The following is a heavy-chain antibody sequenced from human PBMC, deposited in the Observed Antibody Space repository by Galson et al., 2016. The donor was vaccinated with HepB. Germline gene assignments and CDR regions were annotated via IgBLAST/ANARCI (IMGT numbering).Heavy chain of an antibody. CDR3: ARDRAGPGDILEV. Sequence: SLRLSCAVSGFTFSSYAFNWVRQAPGKGLEWVGIISYDGSRQYHGDSVKGQFTISRDDSKNTLYLQMDSLRADDTAVYYCARDRAGPGDILEVWGQGTTVTVSS. CDR1: GFTFSSYA. D-gene: IGHD3-9*01. J-gene: IGHJ6*02. V-gene: IGHV3-30-3*01. CDR2: ISYDGSRQ.